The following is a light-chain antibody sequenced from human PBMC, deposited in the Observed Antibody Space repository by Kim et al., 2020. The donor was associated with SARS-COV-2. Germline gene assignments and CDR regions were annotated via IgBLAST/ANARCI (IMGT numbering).Light chain of an antibody. CDR3: QQSDSFPRT. CDR1: QSISSC. Sequence: DIQMTQSPSSLSASVGDRVTITCRASQSISSCLAWYQQRPEKAPKCLIYAASSLQSGVPSRFSGSGSGTDFTLTISSLQPEDFATYSCQQSDSFPRTFGHGTKVDI. J-gene: IGKJ1*01. V-gene: IGKV1D-16*01. CDR2: AAS.